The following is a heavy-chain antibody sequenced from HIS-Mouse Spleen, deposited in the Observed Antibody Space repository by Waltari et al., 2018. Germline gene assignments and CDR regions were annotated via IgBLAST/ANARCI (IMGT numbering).Heavy chain of an antibody. CDR1: GGPISSSSYY. D-gene: IGHD6-13*01. CDR2: IYYSGST. J-gene: IGHJ2*01. Sequence: LQLQESGPGLVKPSETLSLTCTVPGGPISSSSYYCGWIRQPPGKGLEWIVSIYYSGSTYYNPSLKSRVTISVDTSKNQFSLKLSSVTAADTAVYYCAREIPYSSSWYDWYFDLWGRGTLVTVSS. CDR3: AREIPYSSSWYDWYFDL. V-gene: IGHV4-39*07.